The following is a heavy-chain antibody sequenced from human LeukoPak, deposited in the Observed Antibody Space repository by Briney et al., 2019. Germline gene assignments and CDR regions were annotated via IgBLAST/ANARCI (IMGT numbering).Heavy chain of an antibody. J-gene: IGHJ6*02. CDR1: GFTFSSYG. CDR2: ISYDGSNK. CDR3: VRDHYGMDV. Sequence: GGSLRLSCVASGFTFSSYGMSWVRQAPGKGLEWVAVISYDGSNKYYADSVKGRFTISRDNSKNTLYLQMNSLRDGDTAVYYCVRDHYGMDVWGQGTPVTVSS. D-gene: IGHD3-10*01. V-gene: IGHV3-30*03.